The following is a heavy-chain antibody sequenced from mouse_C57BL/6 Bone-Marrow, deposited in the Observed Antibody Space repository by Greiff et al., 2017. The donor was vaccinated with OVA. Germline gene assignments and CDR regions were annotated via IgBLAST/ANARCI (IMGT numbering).Heavy chain of an antibody. J-gene: IGHJ2*01. CDR2: INPNNGGT. CDR3: ARGEM. Sequence: VPLQPSVPELVKPGASVKISCKASGYTFTDYYMNWVKQSHGKSLEWIGDINPNNGGTSYNQKFKGKATLTVDKSSSTAYMELRSLTSEDSAVYYCARGEMWGQGTTLTVSS. CDR1: GYTFTDYY. V-gene: IGHV1-26*01.